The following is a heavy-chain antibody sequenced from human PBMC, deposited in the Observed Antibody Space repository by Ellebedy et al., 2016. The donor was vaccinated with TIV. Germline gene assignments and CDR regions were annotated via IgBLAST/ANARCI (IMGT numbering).Heavy chain of an antibody. CDR3: ARQERGTTRGAFDN. D-gene: IGHD1/OR15-1a*01. Sequence: GESLKISXSASGFFFSDYCMNWVRQAPGKGLEWVSSISSGSTYIFYADSVKGRFTISRDNPTDSLYLQMNSLRAEDTAVYYCARQERGTTRGAFDNWGQGTRVTVSS. CDR1: GFFFSDYC. V-gene: IGHV3-21*01. CDR2: ISSGSTYI. J-gene: IGHJ3*02.